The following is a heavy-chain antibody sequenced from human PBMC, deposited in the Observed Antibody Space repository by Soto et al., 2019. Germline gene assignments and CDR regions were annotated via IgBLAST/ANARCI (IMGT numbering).Heavy chain of an antibody. CDR3: ARGITGYSYGFYY. CDR1: CGSISSSNW. CDR2: IYHSGST. V-gene: IGHV4-4*02. Sequence: SETLSLTCAGSCGSISSSNWWSWVRQPPGKGLEWIGEIYHSGSTNYNPSLKSRVTISVDKSKNQFSLKLSSVTAADTAVYYCARGITGYSYGFYYWGQGTLVTVSS. J-gene: IGHJ4*02. D-gene: IGHD5-18*01.